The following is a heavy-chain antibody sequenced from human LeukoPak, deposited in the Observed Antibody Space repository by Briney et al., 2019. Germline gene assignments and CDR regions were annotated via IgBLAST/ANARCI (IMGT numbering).Heavy chain of an antibody. CDR3: AGGTRPQDFDS. D-gene: IGHD1-7*01. CDR1: GGSISSNGYY. J-gene: IGHJ4*02. Sequence: SETLSLTCSVSGGSISSNGYYWGWIRRPPGKGLEWIGAIYYSGSAYYNPSLKSRVTISVDTSKNQFSLKLTSVTAADTAIYYCAGGTRPQDFDSWGQGTLVTVSS. V-gene: IGHV4-39*01. CDR2: IYYSGSA.